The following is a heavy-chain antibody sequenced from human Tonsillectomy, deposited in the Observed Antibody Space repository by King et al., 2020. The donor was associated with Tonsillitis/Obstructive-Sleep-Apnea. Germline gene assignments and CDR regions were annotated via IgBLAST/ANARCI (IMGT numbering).Heavy chain of an antibody. V-gene: IGHV3-30*18. CDR1: GFAFNDYA. Sequence: VQLVQSGGGVVQPGRSLRLSCAASGFAFNDYAMHWVRQAPGKGLEWVAGISDDGDDQYYAESVKGRLTISRDKSKKTVYLQMKSLRLEDTAVYYCAKWGDTYHGPGALHIWGQGTMVIVST. CDR3: AKWGDTYHGPGALHI. D-gene: IGHD2-2*01. CDR2: ISDDGDDQ. J-gene: IGHJ3*02.